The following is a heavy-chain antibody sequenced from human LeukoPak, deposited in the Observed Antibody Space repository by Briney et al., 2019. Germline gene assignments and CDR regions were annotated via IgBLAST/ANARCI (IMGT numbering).Heavy chain of an antibody. CDR1: GFTFSSYA. CDR2: ISYDGSYQ. J-gene: IGHJ4*02. CDR3: TRDYNEYDDY. V-gene: IGHV3-30-3*01. Sequence: GRSLRLSCAASGFTFSSYAMHWVRQAPGKGLEWVAVISYDGSYQYHVDSVKGRFTISRDNSKNTLYLQMNSLRAEDTAVYYCTRDYNEYDDYWGQGTLVTVSS. D-gene: IGHD5-24*01.